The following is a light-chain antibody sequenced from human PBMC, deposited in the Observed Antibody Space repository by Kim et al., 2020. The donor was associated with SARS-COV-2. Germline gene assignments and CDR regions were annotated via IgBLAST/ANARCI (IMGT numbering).Light chain of an antibody. Sequence: VSVSPGQTASITCSGDKLGDKYACWYQQKPGQSPVLVMYQDNKRPSGVPERFSGSSSGNTATLTISGTQATDEADYYCQAWDSSTVVFGGGTKLTVL. CDR1: KLGDKY. CDR2: QDN. CDR3: QAWDSSTVV. J-gene: IGLJ3*02. V-gene: IGLV3-1*01.